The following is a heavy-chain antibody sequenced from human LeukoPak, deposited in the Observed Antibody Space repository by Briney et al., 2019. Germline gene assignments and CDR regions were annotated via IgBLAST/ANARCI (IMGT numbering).Heavy chain of an antibody. CDR3: ARHGRSSGWYGMDV. CDR1: GGSISSGDYY. J-gene: IGHJ6*02. V-gene: IGHV4-30-4*01. CDR2: IYYSGST. D-gene: IGHD6-19*01. Sequence: PSQTLSLTCTVSGGSISSGDYYWSWIRQPPGKGLEWIGYIYYSGSTNYNPSLKSRVTISVDTSKNQFSLKLSSVTAADTAVYYCARHGRSSGWYGMDVWGQGTTVTVSS.